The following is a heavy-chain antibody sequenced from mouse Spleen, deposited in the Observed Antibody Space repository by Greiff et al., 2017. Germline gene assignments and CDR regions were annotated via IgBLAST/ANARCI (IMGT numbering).Heavy chain of an antibody. D-gene: IGHD4-1*01. CDR1: GYTFTDYY. CDR2: INPYNGGT. V-gene: IGHV1-19*01. J-gene: IGHJ1*01. CDR3: ARANWDRYFDV. Sequence: VQLQQSGPVLVKPGASVKMSCKASGYTFTDYYMNWVKQSHGKSLEWIGVINPYNGGTSYNQKFKGKATLTVDKSSSTAYMELNSLTSEDSAVYYCARANWDRYFDVWGAGTTVTVSS.